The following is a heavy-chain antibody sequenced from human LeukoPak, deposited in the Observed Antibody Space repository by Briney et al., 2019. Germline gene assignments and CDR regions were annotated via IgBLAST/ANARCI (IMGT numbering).Heavy chain of an antibody. CDR3: GRGDSSSSVYYYYMDV. CDR2: IIPMFGAA. J-gene: IGHJ6*03. V-gene: IGHV1-69*05. CDR1: GGTFRSYA. Sequence: SSVRVSCKVSGGTFRSYAISWVRQAPGQGLEWMGGIIPMFGAANYAPKFRDRVTNTTDDSTSTAYMELSSLRSEDTAMYYGGRGDSSSSVYYYYMDVWGKGTTVTVSS. D-gene: IGHD6-6*01.